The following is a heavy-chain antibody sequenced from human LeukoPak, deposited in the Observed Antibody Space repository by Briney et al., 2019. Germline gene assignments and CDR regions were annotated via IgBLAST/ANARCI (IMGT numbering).Heavy chain of an antibody. CDR3: ASAPEYSSSSGFDY. D-gene: IGHD6-6*01. V-gene: IGHV1-69*13. CDR2: IIPIFGTA. J-gene: IGHJ4*02. CDR1: GYTFTSYY. Sequence: ASVKVSCKASGYTFTSYYMHWVRQAPGQGLEWMGGIIPIFGTANYAQKFQGRVTITADESTSTAYMELSSLRSEDTAVYYCASAPEYSSSSGFDYWGQGTLVTVSS.